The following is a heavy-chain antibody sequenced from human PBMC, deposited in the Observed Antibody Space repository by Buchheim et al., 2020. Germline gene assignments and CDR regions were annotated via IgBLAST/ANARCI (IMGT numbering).Heavy chain of an antibody. Sequence: EVQLLESGGGLVQSGGSLRLSCAASGFTFISYAMSWVRQAPGKGLEWVSSISAAGGSTYYADSVKGRFTISRDNSKNTLSLQMNSRRAEDTAVYYCAKGSAFRDSLFDVWGQGT. CDR1: GFTFISYA. CDR3: AKGSAFRDSLFDV. D-gene: IGHD2/OR15-2a*01. CDR2: ISAAGGST. V-gene: IGHV3-23*01. J-gene: IGHJ3*01.